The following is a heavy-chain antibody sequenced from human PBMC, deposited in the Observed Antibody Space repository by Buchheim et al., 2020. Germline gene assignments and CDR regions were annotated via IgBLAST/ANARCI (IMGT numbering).Heavy chain of an antibody. CDR3: VNDPPIHDRGLDDS. J-gene: IGHJ4*02. CDR1: GFTFSTYW. Sequence: EFQLVESGGGLVQPGGSLRLSCAASGFTFSTYWMHWVRQVPGKGLVWVSRIDGDGSTTAYADSVRGRFTISRDNAKNSVYLQMNTLRAEDSAVYYCVNDPPIHDRGLDDSWGQGTL. CDR2: IDGDGSTT. V-gene: IGHV3-74*01. D-gene: IGHD6-19*01.